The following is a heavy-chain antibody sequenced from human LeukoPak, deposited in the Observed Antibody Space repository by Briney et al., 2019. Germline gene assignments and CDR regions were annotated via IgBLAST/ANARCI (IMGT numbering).Heavy chain of an antibody. V-gene: IGHV3-33*01. CDR1: GFTFSSYG. Sequence: GGSLRLSCAASGFTFSSYGMHWVRQAPGKGLEWVAVIWYDGSNKYYADSVKGRFTISRDNSKNTLYLQMNSLRAEDTAVYYCARVIASDYGEFPSDYWGQGTLVTVSS. D-gene: IGHD4-17*01. CDR3: ARVIASDYGEFPSDY. J-gene: IGHJ4*02. CDR2: IWYDGSNK.